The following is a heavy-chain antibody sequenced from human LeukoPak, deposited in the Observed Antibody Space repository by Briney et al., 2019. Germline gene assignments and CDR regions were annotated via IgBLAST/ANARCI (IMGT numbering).Heavy chain of an antibody. CDR3: AKDVPGITIFGVVRDNAFDI. CDR2: INGDGSST. V-gene: IGHV3-74*01. J-gene: IGHJ3*02. D-gene: IGHD3-3*01. Sequence: GGSLRLSCAVSGITLNNYRVHWVRQVPGKGLVWVARINGDGSSTSYADSVKGRFTISRANSKNTLYLQMNSLRAEDTAVYYCAKDVPGITIFGVVRDNAFDIWGQGTMVTVSS. CDR1: GITLNNYR.